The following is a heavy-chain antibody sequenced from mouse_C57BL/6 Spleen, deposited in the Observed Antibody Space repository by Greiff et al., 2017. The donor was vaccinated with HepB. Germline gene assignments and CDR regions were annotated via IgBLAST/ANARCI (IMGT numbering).Heavy chain of an antibody. CDR3: ARNGYYYFDY. D-gene: IGHD2-3*01. J-gene: IGHJ2*01. Sequence: QVQLQQSGPELVKPGASVKISCKASGYAFSSSWMNWVKQRPGKGLEWIGRIYPGDGDTNYNGKFKGKAKLTADKSSSTAYMQLSSLTSEDSAVYFCARNGYYYFDYWGQGTTLTVSS. V-gene: IGHV1-82*01. CDR1: GYAFSSSW. CDR2: IYPGDGDT.